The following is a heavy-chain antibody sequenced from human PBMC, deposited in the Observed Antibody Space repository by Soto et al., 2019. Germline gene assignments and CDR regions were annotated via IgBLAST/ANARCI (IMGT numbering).Heavy chain of an antibody. CDR1: GFTFDDYA. Sequence: GGSLRLSCAASGFTFDDYAMHWVRQAPGKGLEWVSGISWNSGSIGYADSVKGRFTISRDNAKNSLYLQMNSLRAEDTALDYCAKGSLYSSSSDFDYWGQGTLVTVSS. CDR2: ISWNSGSI. V-gene: IGHV3-9*01. D-gene: IGHD6-6*01. CDR3: AKGSLYSSSSDFDY. J-gene: IGHJ4*02.